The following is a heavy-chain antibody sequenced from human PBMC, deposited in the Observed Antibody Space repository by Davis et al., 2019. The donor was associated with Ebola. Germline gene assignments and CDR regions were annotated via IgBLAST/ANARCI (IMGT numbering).Heavy chain of an antibody. Sequence: GGSLRLSCAASGFTFSSYWMSWVRQAPGKGLEWVSYISSSGSTIYYADSVKGRFTISRDNAKNSLYLQMNSLRAEDTAVYYCARDQAYCGGDCYPPYGMDVWGQGTTVTVSS. CDR1: GFTFSSYW. CDR3: ARDQAYCGGDCYPPYGMDV. J-gene: IGHJ6*02. D-gene: IGHD2-21*02. CDR2: ISSSGSTI. V-gene: IGHV3-48*04.